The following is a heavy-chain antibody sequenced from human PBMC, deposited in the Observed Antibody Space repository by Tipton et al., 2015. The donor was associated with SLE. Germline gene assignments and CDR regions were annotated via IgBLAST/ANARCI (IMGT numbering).Heavy chain of an antibody. Sequence: GSTIYNPSLKSRVSISVDTSKNQFSLKLSTVTAADTAVYYCARVRCSSTSCYYFDYWGQGTLVTVSS. CDR2: GST. V-gene: IGHV4-59*01. J-gene: IGHJ4*02. CDR3: ARVRCSSTSCYYFDY. D-gene: IGHD2-2*01.